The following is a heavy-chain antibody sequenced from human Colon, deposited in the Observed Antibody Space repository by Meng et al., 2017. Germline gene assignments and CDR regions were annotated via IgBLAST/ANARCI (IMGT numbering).Heavy chain of an antibody. CDR1: GHSFTTYS. CDR2: INTANGDV. CDR3: ATDFSPRGDY. Sequence: QVQLVQSGADVKKPGASAKVSCKASGHSFTTYSMHWVRQASGQGLEWMACINTANGDVLYSETFRARLTITRDAPASTVKMELSSLGSEDTAVYYCATDFSPRGDYWGQGTLVTVSS. J-gene: IGHJ4*02. D-gene: IGHD3-3*01. V-gene: IGHV1-3*04.